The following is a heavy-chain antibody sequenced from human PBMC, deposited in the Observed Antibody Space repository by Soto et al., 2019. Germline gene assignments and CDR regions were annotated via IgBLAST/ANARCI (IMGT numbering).Heavy chain of an antibody. V-gene: IGHV3-74*01. J-gene: IGHJ5*02. CDR1: GFTLSNYW. CDR2: LNSDGSNT. Sequence: GGSLRLSCAASGFTLSNYWMHWVRQAPGKGLVWVSRLNSDGSNTSYADSVKGRFTIFRDNAENTLYLYMTSLRAEDTAVYYCARGLGYYYDRSGYYPGRWFDPWGQGTLVTV. D-gene: IGHD3-22*01. CDR3: ARGLGYYYDRSGYYPGRWFDP.